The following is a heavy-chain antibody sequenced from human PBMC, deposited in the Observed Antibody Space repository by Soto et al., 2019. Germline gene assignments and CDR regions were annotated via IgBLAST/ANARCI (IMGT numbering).Heavy chain of an antibody. CDR1: GYTFTSYG. D-gene: IGHD1-7*01. CDR2: ISAYNGNT. J-gene: IGHJ5*02. V-gene: IGHV1-18*04. CDR3: ARSSSKVELEGWFDP. Sequence: QVQLVQSGAEVKKPGASVKVSCKASGYTFTSYGISWVRQAPGQGLEWMGWISAYNGNTNYAQKLQGRVTMTTDTSTSTAYMELRSLRSEDTAVYYCARSSSKVELEGWFDPWGQGTLVTVSS.